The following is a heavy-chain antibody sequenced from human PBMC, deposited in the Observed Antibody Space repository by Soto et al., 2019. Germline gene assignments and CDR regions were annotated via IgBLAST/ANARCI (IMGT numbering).Heavy chain of an antibody. V-gene: IGHV1-2*04. CDR1: GDSFNDYY. D-gene: IGHD5-12*01. Sequence: QVQLVQSGAEVRKPGASVNVSCRSSGDSFNDYYIHWVRQAPGQGLEWMGWINPNSGVTKYAQKFQGWVSMTRDTSIRTVYMQLSRLRSDDTAVYYCARESGGATATLDYYYFYMDVWGTGTTVTVSS. CDR3: ARESGGATATLDYYYFYMDV. CDR2: INPNSGVT. J-gene: IGHJ6*03.